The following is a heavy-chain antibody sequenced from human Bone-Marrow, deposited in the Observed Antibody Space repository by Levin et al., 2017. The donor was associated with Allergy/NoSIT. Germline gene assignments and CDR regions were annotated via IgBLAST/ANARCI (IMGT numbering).Heavy chain of an antibody. D-gene: IGHD3-9*01. CDR3: AHGSIYSDVLTGYYEYYGDY. J-gene: IGHJ4*02. V-gene: IGHV2-5*02. CDR2: IHWDDDK. CDR1: GFSLTTSAVA. Sequence: SGPTLVKPTQTLTLTCTFSGFSLTTSAVAVGWIRQPPGKALEWLALIHWDDDKRYSPSLRSRLTITKDTSRNHVVLTMTNMDPVDTATYYCAHGSIYSDVLTGYYEYYGDYCGQGTLVTVSS.